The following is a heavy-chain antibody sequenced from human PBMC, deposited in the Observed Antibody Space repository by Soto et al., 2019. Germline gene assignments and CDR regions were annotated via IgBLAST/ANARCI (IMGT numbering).Heavy chain of an antibody. CDR3: TTYCSGGSCYGNYYGMDV. Sequence: GGSLRLSCAASGFTFSNAWMNWVRQAPGKGLEWVGRIKSKTDGGTTDYAAPVKGRFTILRDDSKNTMYLQMNSLKTEDTAVYYCTTYCSGGSCYGNYYGMDVWGQGTTVTVSS. CDR1: GFTFSNAW. V-gene: IGHV3-15*07. D-gene: IGHD2-15*01. J-gene: IGHJ6*02. CDR2: IKSKTDGGTT.